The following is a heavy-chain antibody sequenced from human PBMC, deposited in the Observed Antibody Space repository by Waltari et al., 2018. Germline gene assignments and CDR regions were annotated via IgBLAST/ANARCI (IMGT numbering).Heavy chain of an antibody. CDR2: IYPCDSDT. CDR3: ARLVGGSGGTVVNWFDP. Sequence: EVQLVQSGAEVKKPGESLKISCKGSGYTFTNYWIGWVRQMPGKGLEWMGIIYPCDSDTIYSPSFQGQVSISVDKSISTAYLQWSSLRASDTAMYYCARLVGGSGGTVVNWFDPWGQGTLVTVSS. D-gene: IGHD3-10*01. J-gene: IGHJ5*02. CDR1: GYTFTNYW. V-gene: IGHV5-51*01.